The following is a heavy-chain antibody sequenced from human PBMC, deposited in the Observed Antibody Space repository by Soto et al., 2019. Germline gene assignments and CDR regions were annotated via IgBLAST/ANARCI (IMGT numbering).Heavy chain of an antibody. J-gene: IGHJ4*02. V-gene: IGHV3-33*01. Sequence: PGGSLRLSCAASGFTFSSYGMHWVRQAPGKGLEWVAVMWYDGSNKYYADSVKGRFTISRDNSKNTLYLQMNSLRAEDTAVYYCARELSAAAGVFDYWGQGTLVTVSS. CDR2: MWYDGSNK. CDR3: ARELSAAAGVFDY. D-gene: IGHD6-13*01. CDR1: GFTFSSYG.